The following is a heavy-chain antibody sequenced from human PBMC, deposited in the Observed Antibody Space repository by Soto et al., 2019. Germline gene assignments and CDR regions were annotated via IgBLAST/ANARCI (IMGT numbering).Heavy chain of an antibody. V-gene: IGHV1-46*03. Sequence: GASVKVSCKASGYTFTSYYMHWVRQAPGQGLEWMGIINPSGGSTSYAQKFQGRVTMTRDTSTSTVYMELSSLRSEDTAVYYCARALAWSGYLYYMDVWGKGTTVTVSS. D-gene: IGHD3-3*01. CDR3: ARALAWSGYLYYMDV. J-gene: IGHJ6*03. CDR1: GYTFTSYY. CDR2: INPSGGST.